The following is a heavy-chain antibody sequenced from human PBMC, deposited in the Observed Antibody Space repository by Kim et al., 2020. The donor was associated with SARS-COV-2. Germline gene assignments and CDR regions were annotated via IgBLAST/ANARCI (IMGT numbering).Heavy chain of an antibody. CDR3: ATDRGGLTH. CDR2: GTK. Sequence: GTKDYAGPVKGRFTISRDDSQSTLYLQKNSLKTEDTALYYCATDRGGLTHWGQGTLVTVSS. V-gene: IGHV3-15*01. J-gene: IGHJ4*02. D-gene: IGHD3-16*01.